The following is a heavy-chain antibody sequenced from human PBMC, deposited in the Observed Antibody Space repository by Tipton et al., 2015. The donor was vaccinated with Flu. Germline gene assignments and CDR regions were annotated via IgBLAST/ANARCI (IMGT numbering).Heavy chain of an antibody. D-gene: IGHD3-22*01. CDR3: AKDNAYNYYDSSGYRGMDV. V-gene: IGHV3-43D*03. CDR1: GGSISSYY. J-gene: IGHJ6*02. CDR2: ISWDGGST. Sequence: LSLTCTVSGGSISSYYWSWIRQPPGKGLEWVSLISWDGGSTYYADSVKGRFTISRDNSKNSLYLQMNSLRAEDTALYYCAKDNAYNYYDSSGYRGMDVWGQGTTVTVSS.